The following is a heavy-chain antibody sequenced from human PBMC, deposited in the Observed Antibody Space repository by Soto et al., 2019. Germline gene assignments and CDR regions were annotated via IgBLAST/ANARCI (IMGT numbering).Heavy chain of an antibody. D-gene: IGHD4-4*01. V-gene: IGHV4-39*01. CDR1: GGSISSSSYY. J-gene: IGHJ5*02. Sequence: QLQLQESGPGLVKPSETLSLTCTVSGGSISSSSYYWGWIRQPPGKWLEWIGSIYYSGSTYYNPSLESRVTIPVDTSKNHFSLKLSSVTAADTAVYYCARHTDYINWFDPWGKGTLVTVSS. CDR3: ARHTDYINWFDP. CDR2: IYYSGST.